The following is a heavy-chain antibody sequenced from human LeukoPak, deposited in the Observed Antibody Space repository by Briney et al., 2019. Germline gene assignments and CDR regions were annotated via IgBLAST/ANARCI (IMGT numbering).Heavy chain of an antibody. CDR3: ARDDQRELYYFDY. CDR2: ISSSGSTI. V-gene: IGHV3-11*04. CDR1: GFTFSDYY. J-gene: IGHJ4*02. D-gene: IGHD1-7*01. Sequence: GGSLRLSCAASGFTFSDYYMSWIRQAPGKGLEWVSYISSSGSTIYYADSVKGRFTISRDNAKNSLYLQMNSLRAEDTAVYYCARDDQRELYYFDYWGQGTLVTVSS.